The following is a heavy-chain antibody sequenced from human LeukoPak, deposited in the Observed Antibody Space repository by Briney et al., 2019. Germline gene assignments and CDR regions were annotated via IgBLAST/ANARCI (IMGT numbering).Heavy chain of an antibody. CDR1: GYTFTGYY. CDR2: INPNSGGT. J-gene: IGHJ6*03. Sequence: ASVKVSCKASGYTFTGYYMHWVRQAPGQGLEWMGWINPNSGGTNYAQKFQGRVTMTRDTSISTAYMELSRLRSDDTAVYYCASYGDPDTATVGYMDVWGKGTTVTVSS. V-gene: IGHV1-2*02. CDR3: ASYGDPDTATVGYMDV. D-gene: IGHD5-18*01.